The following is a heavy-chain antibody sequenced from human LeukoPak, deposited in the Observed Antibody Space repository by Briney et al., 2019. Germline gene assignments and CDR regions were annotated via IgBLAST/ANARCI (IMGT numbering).Heavy chain of an antibody. D-gene: IGHD6-6*01. CDR2: IYHSGST. J-gene: IGHJ6*03. CDR3: AFTYSSSTYYYYMDV. V-gene: IGHV4-4*02. CDR1: GGSISSSNW. Sequence: SETLSLTCAVSGGSISSSNWWSWVRQPPGKGLEWIGEIYHSGSTNYNPSLKSRVTISVDTSKNQFSLKLSSVTAADTAVYYCAFTYSSSTYYYYMDVWGKGTTVTVSS.